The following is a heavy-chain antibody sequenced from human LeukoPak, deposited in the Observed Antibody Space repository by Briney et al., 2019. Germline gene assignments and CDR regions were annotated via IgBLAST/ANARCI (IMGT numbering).Heavy chain of an antibody. D-gene: IGHD3-22*01. J-gene: IGHJ3*02. V-gene: IGHV3-74*01. CDR1: GFTFSTYW. CDR2: INSDGSST. CDR3: ATTLPGPGYDSSGPSDAFDI. Sequence: GGSLRLSCAASGFTFSTYWMHWVRQVPGKGLVWVSRINSDGSSTSYADSVKGRFTISRDNAKNTLYLQMNSLRAEDTAVYYCATTLPGPGYDSSGPSDAFDIWGQGTMVTVSS.